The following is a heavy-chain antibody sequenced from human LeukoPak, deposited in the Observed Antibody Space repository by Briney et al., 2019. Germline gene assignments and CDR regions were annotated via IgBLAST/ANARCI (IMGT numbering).Heavy chain of an antibody. V-gene: IGHV3-15*01. D-gene: IGHD3-3*01. Sequence: GGSLRLSCAASGFIFSSAWMSWVRQAPGKGLEWVGHIKTKADGGTTDYAAPVKGRFTISRDDSKSTVYLQMNSLKTEDTAVYYCTTTHYNFGDLDHWGQGALVTVSS. CDR2: IKTKADGGTT. CDR3: TTTHYNFGDLDH. CDR1: GFIFSSAW. J-gene: IGHJ4*02.